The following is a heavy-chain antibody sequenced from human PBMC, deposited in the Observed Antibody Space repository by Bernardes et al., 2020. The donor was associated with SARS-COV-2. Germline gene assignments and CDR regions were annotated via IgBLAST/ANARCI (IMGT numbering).Heavy chain of an antibody. V-gene: IGHV4-61*01. CDR3: ARAYYDSSGYYGYFQH. CDR2: IYYSGST. D-gene: IGHD3-22*01. CDR1: GGSVSSGSYY. J-gene: IGHJ1*01. Sequence: SETLSLTCTVSGGSVSSGSYYWSWIRQPPGTGLEWIGYIYYSGSTNYNPSLKSRVTISVDTSKNQFSLKLSSVTAADTAVYYCARAYYDSSGYYGYFQHWGQGTLVTVSS.